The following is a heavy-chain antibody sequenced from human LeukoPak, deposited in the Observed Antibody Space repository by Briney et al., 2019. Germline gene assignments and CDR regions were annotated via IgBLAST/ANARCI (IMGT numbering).Heavy chain of an antibody. CDR3: AKDLIVVVHGAAFDI. D-gene: IGHD3-22*01. CDR2: ISGSGGST. J-gene: IGHJ3*02. V-gene: IGHV3-23*01. Sequence: PGGSLRLSCAASGFTFSSYAMSWVCQAPGKGLEWVSAISGSGGSTYYADSVKGRFTISRDNSKNTLYLQMNSLRAEDTAVYYCAKDLIVVVHGAAFDIWGQGTMVTVSS. CDR1: GFTFSSYA.